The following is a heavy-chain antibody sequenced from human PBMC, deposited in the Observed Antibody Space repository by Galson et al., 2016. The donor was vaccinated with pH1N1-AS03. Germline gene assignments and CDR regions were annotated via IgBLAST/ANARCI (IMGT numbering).Heavy chain of an antibody. CDR3: VKDYIEDDYGDYGFDY. CDR1: GFTFDDYA. D-gene: IGHD4-17*01. CDR2: ISWNSGSI. V-gene: IGHV3-9*01. Sequence: SLRLSCAASGFTFDDYAMQWVRQAPGKGLEWVSGISWNSGSIGYADSVKGRFTISRDNAKNSLYLQMNSLRAEDTAFYYCVKDYIEDDYGDYGFDYWGQGTLVTVSS. J-gene: IGHJ4*02.